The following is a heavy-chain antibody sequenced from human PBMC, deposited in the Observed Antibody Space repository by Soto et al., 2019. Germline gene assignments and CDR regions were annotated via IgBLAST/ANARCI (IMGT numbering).Heavy chain of an antibody. CDR3: VRQGIGTLLGLVAV. D-gene: IGHD6-13*01. CDR2: VYSTGGP. V-gene: IGHV4-59*08. J-gene: IGHJ6*04. CDR1: SGPSSSHN. Sequence: QVQLQQSGPGLVKPSETLSLTCSVSSGPSSSHNWGWIRQPPGRGLEWIGYVYSTGGPSYNPSLTTXGXXSAHPSTIHPPLPLPSVTAADTAGYCCVRQGIGTLLGLVAVGGEGTTVRVSS.